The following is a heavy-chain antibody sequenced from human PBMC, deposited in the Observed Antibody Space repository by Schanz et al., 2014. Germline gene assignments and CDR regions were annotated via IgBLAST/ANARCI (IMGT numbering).Heavy chain of an antibody. J-gene: IGHJ6*04. Sequence: EVQLVESGGGLVQPGRSLRLSCVASGFRFDDYAMHWVRQAPGKGLEWVSGMSWNAGSLGYGDSVKGRFTISRDNFKNALLQQRSRLTDEAAAAYCGARGRSSSCDYSIYGMDVWGKGTTVTVSS. CDR3: ARGRSSSCDYSIYGMDV. V-gene: IGHV3-9*01. CDR2: MSWNAGSL. D-gene: IGHD2-2*01. CDR1: GFRFDDYA.